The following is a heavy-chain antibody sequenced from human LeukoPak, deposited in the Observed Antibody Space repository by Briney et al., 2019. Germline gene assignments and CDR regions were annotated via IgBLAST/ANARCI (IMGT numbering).Heavy chain of an antibody. CDR3: AKIGPPFEFDY. CDR1: GFTLSSYW. CDR2: IKQDGSEK. V-gene: IGHV3-7*01. Sequence: GGSLRLSCAASGFTLSSYWMSWVRQAPGKGLEWVANIKQDGSEKYYVDSVKGRFITSRDNGKNSLYLQMNSLRAEDTAVYYCAKIGPPFEFDYWGQGTLVTVSS. D-gene: IGHD2/OR15-2a*01. J-gene: IGHJ4*02.